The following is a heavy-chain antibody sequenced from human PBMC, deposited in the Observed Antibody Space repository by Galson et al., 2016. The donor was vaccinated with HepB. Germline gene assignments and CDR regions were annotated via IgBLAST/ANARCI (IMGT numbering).Heavy chain of an antibody. CDR2: IDYSGKT. D-gene: IGHD3-10*01. V-gene: IGHV4-31*03. CDR3: ARMRTLYYGWGTGPKHYYYMDV. J-gene: IGHJ6*03. Sequence: TLSLTCTASGAYINSGGFYWNWIRHHPGQGLQWIAYIDYSGKTAYNPSLQSRISISMDTSNDQFSLNLTSMTAADTAVYYCARMRTLYYGWGTGPKHYYYMDVWGKGTTVTVSS. CDR1: GAYINSGGFY.